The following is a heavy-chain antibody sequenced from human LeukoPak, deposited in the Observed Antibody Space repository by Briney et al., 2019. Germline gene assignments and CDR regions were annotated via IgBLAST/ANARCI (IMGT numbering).Heavy chain of an antibody. Sequence: GGSLRLSCAVSGFPFSVYEMNWVRQAPGKGLEWVSNIGSSGTIIYYADSVRGRFSISRDNAKNSLYLQMNSLRVEDTAVYYCALLAVAGDFDYWGQGALVTVSS. CDR1: GFPFSVYE. J-gene: IGHJ4*02. CDR2: IGSSGTII. CDR3: ALLAVAGDFDY. V-gene: IGHV3-48*03. D-gene: IGHD6-19*01.